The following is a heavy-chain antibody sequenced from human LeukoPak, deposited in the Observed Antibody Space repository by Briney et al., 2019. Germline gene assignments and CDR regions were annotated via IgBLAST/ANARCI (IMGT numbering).Heavy chain of an antibody. D-gene: IGHD6-19*01. CDR2: IGSSDNIK. CDR3: ARGTVDGTFDS. Sequence: GGSLRLSCAASGFTFSTYAMNWVRQAPGKGLEWVSDIGSSDNIKSYADSVKGRFTISRDIATNSLFLQMNSLRAEDTAVYYCARGTVDGTFDSWGQGALVTVSS. CDR1: GFTFSTYA. V-gene: IGHV3-48*03. J-gene: IGHJ4*02.